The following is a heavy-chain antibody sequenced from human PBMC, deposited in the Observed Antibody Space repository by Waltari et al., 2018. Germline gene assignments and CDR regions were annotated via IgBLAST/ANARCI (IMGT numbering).Heavy chain of an antibody. CDR1: GYTFTGYY. Sequence: QVQLVQSGAEVKKPGASVKVSCKASGYTFTGYYMHWVRQAPGQGLEWMGWINPNSGGTNYAQKFQGRVTMTRDTSISTAYVELSRLRSDDTAVYYCARDSYAGYSSGDFDYWGQGTLVTVSS. D-gene: IGHD6-19*01. J-gene: IGHJ4*02. V-gene: IGHV1-2*02. CDR2: INPNSGGT. CDR3: ARDSYAGYSSGDFDY.